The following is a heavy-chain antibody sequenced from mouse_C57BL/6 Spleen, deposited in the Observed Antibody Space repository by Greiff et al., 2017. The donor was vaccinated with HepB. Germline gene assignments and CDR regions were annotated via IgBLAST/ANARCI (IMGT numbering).Heavy chain of an antibody. CDR2: INPSSGYT. Sequence: QVQLKESGAELARPGASVKMSCKASGYTFTSYTMHWVKQRPGQGLEWIGYINPSSGYTKYNQKFKDKATLTADKSSSTAYMQLSSLTSEDSAVYYCARSGDYYAMDYWGQGTSVTVSS. CDR1: GYTFTSYT. CDR3: ARSGDYYAMDY. D-gene: IGHD3-1*01. V-gene: IGHV1-4*01. J-gene: IGHJ4*01.